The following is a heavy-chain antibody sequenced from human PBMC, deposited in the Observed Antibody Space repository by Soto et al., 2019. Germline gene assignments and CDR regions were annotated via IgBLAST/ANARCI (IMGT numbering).Heavy chain of an antibody. V-gene: IGHV4-31*03. Sequence: SETLSLTCTVSGGSISSGGYYWSWIRQHPGKGLEWIGYIYYSGSTYYNPSLKSRVTISVDTSKNQFSLKLSSVTAADTAVYYCARGPSRNIVVVPAAAHSYYSDGIDVWGQGTTVTVSS. D-gene: IGHD2-2*01. CDR3: ARGPSRNIVVVPAAAHSYYSDGIDV. J-gene: IGHJ6*02. CDR2: IYYSGST. CDR1: GGSISSGGYY.